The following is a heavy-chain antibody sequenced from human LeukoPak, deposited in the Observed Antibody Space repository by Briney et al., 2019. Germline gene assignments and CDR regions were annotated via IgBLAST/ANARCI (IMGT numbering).Heavy chain of an antibody. Sequence: GGSLRLSCAASGFTFSDYYMSWIRQAPGKGLEWVSSISSSSSYIYYADSVKGRFTISRDNAKNSLYLQMNSLRAEDTAVYYCARDRYGDSGYFDYWGQGTLVTVSS. CDR3: ARDRYGDSGYFDY. V-gene: IGHV3-11*06. D-gene: IGHD4-17*01. J-gene: IGHJ4*02. CDR1: GFTFSDYY. CDR2: ISSSSSYI.